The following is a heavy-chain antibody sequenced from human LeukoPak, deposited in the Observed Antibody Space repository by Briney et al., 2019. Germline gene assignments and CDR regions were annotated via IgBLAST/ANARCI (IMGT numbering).Heavy chain of an antibody. CDR2: ISYDGSNK. V-gene: IGHV3-30-3*01. D-gene: IGHD3-3*01. Sequence: GGSLRLSCAASGFTFSSYAMHWVRRAPGKGLEWVAVISYDGSNKYYADSVKGRFTISRDNSKNTLYLQMNSLRAEDTAVYYCARGGFLEWSTPLYYYYYGMDVWGQGTTVTVSS. CDR3: ARGGFLEWSTPLYYYYYGMDV. CDR1: GFTFSSYA. J-gene: IGHJ6*02.